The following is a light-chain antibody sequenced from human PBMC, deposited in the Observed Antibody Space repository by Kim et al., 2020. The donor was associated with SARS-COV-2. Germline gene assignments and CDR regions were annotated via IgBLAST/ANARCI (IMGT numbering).Light chain of an antibody. CDR3: AAWDDSLNGYYV. Sequence: ELTQPPSTSGTPGQRVTISCSGSSSNIGSNIVNWFQQVPGTAPKLVIYSDNQRPSGVPDRFSGSKSGTSASLAISGLQSEDEGDYYCAAWDDSLNGYYVFGTGTKVTVL. CDR1: SSNIGSNI. V-gene: IGLV1-44*01. CDR2: SDN. J-gene: IGLJ1*01.